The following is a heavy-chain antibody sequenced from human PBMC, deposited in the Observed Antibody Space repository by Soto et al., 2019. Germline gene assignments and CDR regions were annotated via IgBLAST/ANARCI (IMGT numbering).Heavy chain of an antibody. CDR3: AKTLSYYDSSPVDV. CDR1: VGTFSTYA. CDR2: IVPMYGST. D-gene: IGHD3-22*01. Sequence: QVQLVQSGAEVKKPGSSVKVSCKASVGTFSTYAISWVRQAPGQGPEWMGGIVPMYGSTDYARKFQARVTITADRSTSTAYMELTSLRSDDTAVYYCAKTLSYYDSSPVDVWGQGTTVSVSS. J-gene: IGHJ6*02. V-gene: IGHV1-69*01.